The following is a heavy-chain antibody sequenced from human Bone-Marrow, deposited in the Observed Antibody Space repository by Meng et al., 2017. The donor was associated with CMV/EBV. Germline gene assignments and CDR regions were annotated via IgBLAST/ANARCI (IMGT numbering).Heavy chain of an antibody. CDR2: IYYSGST. V-gene: IGHV4-39*07. J-gene: IGHJ4*02. D-gene: IGHD5-18*01. CDR3: ATLSGYSYVDY. CDR1: GGSISSSSYY. Sequence: LQLQESGPGLVKPSEPRSLTCTGSGGSISSSSYYWGWIRQPPGKGLEWIGSIYYSGSTYYNPSLKSRVTISVDTSKNQFSLKLSSVTAADTAVYYCATLSGYSYVDYWGQGTLVTVSS.